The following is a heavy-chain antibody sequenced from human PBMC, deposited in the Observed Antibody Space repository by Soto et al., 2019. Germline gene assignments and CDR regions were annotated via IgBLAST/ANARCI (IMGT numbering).Heavy chain of an antibody. Sequence: GGSLRLSCAASGFTFSSYWMHWVRQAPGKGLVWVSRINSDGSSTSSADSVKGRFTISRDNSKNTLFLQMNSLRAEDTAVYYCAKALRYFDWLVRPWNAMDVWGQGTTVTVSS. D-gene: IGHD3-9*01. CDR3: AKALRYFDWLVRPWNAMDV. CDR2: INSDGSST. CDR1: GFTFSSYW. V-gene: IGHV3-74*01. J-gene: IGHJ6*02.